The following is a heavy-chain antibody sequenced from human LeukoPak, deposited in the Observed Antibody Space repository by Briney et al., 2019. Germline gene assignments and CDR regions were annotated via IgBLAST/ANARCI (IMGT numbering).Heavy chain of an antibody. CDR2: ISYGGNNK. V-gene: IGHV3-30-3*01. CDR3: LGSGSWKYLEYDGPDI. D-gene: IGHD1-7*01. CDR1: GFTFSSYT. Sequence: GGSLRLSCAASGFTFSSYTIHWVRQAPGKGLEWVALISYGGNNKFYADSVRGRFTISRDNSRNTLFLQMNSLTPEDTANCANLGSGSWKYLEYDGPDIWGQGTMVIVSS. J-gene: IGHJ3*02.